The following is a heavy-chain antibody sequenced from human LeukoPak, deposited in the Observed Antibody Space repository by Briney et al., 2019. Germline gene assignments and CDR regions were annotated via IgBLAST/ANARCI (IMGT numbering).Heavy chain of an antibody. CDR1: GYTFTTYA. CDR2: IDTNTGNP. J-gene: IGHJ5*02. D-gene: IGHD2-8*01. V-gene: IGHV7-4-1*02. Sequence: ASVKVSCKASGYTFTTYAMNWVRQAPGQGLEWMGWIDTNTGNPTYAQGFTGRFVFSLGTSVSTAYLQISRLKAEDTAVYYCARVPFVVMGDTGNWFDPWGQGTLVTVSS. CDR3: ARVPFVVMGDTGNWFDP.